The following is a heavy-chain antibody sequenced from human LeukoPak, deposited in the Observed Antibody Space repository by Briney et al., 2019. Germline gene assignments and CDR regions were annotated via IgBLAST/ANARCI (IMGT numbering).Heavy chain of an antibody. J-gene: IGHJ5*02. CDR3: ASPYYDFWSGPWGFDP. D-gene: IGHD3-3*01. Sequence: AASVKVSCKASGYTFTGYYMHWVRQAPGQGLEWMGWINPNSGGTNYAQKFQGRVTMTRDTSISTAYMELSRLRSDDTAVYYCASPYYDFWSGPWGFDPWGQGTLVTVSS. V-gene: IGHV1-2*02. CDR2: INPNSGGT. CDR1: GYTFTGYY.